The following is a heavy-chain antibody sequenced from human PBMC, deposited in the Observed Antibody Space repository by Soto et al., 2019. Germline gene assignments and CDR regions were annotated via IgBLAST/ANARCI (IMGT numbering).Heavy chain of an antibody. CDR3: HCSCGSCYDY. CDR2: IRSKGNSYAT. Sequence: EVQLVESGGGLVQPGGSLKLSCAASGFTFSGSAMHWVRQASGKGLEWVGRIRSKGNSYATAYAAWVKGRFTISRDDSKNTAHLQMNSLKTEDTAVHYCHCSCGSCYDYWGQGTLVTVSS. J-gene: IGHJ4*02. D-gene: IGHD2-15*01. CDR1: GFTFSGSA. V-gene: IGHV3-73*01.